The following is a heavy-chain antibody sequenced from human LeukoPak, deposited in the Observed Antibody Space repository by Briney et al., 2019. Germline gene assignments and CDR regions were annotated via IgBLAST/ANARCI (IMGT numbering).Heavy chain of an antibody. CDR1: GFTFSSYA. D-gene: IGHD2-2*01. V-gene: IGHV3-23*01. Sequence: PGGSLRLSCAASGFTFSSYAMSWVRQAPGKGLEWVSAINGSGGSTYYADSVKGRFTISRDNSKNTLYLQMNSLRAEATAVYYCAHVVVQAAMWHGMDVWGQGTTVTVSS. CDR3: AHVVVQAAMWHGMDV. CDR2: INGSGGST. J-gene: IGHJ6*02.